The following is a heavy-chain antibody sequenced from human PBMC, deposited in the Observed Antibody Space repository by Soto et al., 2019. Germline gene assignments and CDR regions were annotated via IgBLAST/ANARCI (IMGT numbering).Heavy chain of an antibody. J-gene: IGHJ6*03. CDR1: GYSFTSYW. Sequence: PGESLKISCKGSGYSFTSYWIGWVRQMPGKGLEWLGIIYPGDSDTRYSPSFQGQVTISADKSISTAYLQWSSLKASDTAMYYCARQPSTSWYYYYMDVWGKGTTVTVSS. CDR2: IYPGDSDT. V-gene: IGHV5-51*01. D-gene: IGHD2-2*01. CDR3: ARQPSTSWYYYYMDV.